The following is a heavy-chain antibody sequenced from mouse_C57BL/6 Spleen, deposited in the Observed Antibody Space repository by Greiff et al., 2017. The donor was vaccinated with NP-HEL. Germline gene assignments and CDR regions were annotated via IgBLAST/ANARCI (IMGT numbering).Heavy chain of an antibody. CDR2: IYPGDGDT. CDR1: GYAFSSYW. V-gene: IGHV1-80*01. D-gene: IGHD4-1*01. J-gene: IGHJ1*03. CDR3: ARKLGYPAWYFVV. Sequence: QVQLQQSGAELVKPGASVKISCKASGYAFSSYWMNWVKQRPGKGLEWIGQIYPGDGDTNYNGKFKGKATLTADKSSSTAYMQLSSLTSEDSAVYFCARKLGYPAWYFVVWGTGTTVTVSS.